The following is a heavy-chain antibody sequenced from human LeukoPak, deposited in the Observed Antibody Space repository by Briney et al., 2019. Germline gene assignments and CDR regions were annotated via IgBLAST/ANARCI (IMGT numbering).Heavy chain of an antibody. D-gene: IGHD3-10*01. CDR2: ISYDGSNK. Sequence: PGRSLRLSCAASGFTFSSYAMHWVRQAPGKGLEWVAVISYDGSNKYYADSVKGRFTISRDNSKNPLYLQMNSLRAEDTAVYYCARAGIQTGGEPLWFGELLVIDYWGQGTLVTVSS. J-gene: IGHJ4*02. CDR3: ARAGIQTGGEPLWFGELLVIDY. CDR1: GFTFSSYA. V-gene: IGHV3-30-3*01.